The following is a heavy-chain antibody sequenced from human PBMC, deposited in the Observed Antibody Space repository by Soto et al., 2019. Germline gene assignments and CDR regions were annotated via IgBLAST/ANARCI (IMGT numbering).Heavy chain of an antibody. V-gene: IGHV3-48*03. J-gene: IGHJ4*02. D-gene: IGHD5-12*01. Sequence: PXESLRLSCEASGFDFRIYEMNWVRQAPGKGLEWLSYIGSTGSTIYYADSVKGRFTISRDDGKNSVYLQMNTLRAEDTAVYYCARRGYSGYDWGWYFDFWGQGTPVTVSS. CDR3: ARRGYSGYDWGWYFDF. CDR1: GFDFRIYE. CDR2: IGSTGSTI.